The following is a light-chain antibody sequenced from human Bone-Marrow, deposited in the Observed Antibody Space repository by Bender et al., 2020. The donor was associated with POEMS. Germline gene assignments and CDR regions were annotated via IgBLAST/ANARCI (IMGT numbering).Light chain of an antibody. J-gene: IGLJ1*01. CDR1: SSNIGSNP. Sequence: QSVLTQPPSASGTPGQRVAISCSGISSNIGSNPVYWFQQLPGTAPKLLIYRSNQRPSGVPDRLSGSKSGNTASLTISGLRAEDEALYYCCSYSSSSTSFMVFGTGTNVTVL. CDR3: CSYSSSSTSFMV. V-gene: IGLV1-47*01. CDR2: RSN.